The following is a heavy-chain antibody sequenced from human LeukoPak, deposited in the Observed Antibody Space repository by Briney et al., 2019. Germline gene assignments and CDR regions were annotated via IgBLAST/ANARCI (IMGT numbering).Heavy chain of an antibody. Sequence: PSETLSLTCAVYGGSFSGYYWSWIRQPPGKGLEWIGEINHSGSTNYNPSLKSRVTISVDTSKNQFSLKLSSVTAADTAVYYCARDGRYCSGGSCYAHTYGMDVWGQGTTVTVSS. CDR3: ARDGRYCSGGSCYAHTYGMDV. CDR2: INHSGST. CDR1: GGSFSGYY. V-gene: IGHV4-34*01. D-gene: IGHD2-15*01. J-gene: IGHJ6*02.